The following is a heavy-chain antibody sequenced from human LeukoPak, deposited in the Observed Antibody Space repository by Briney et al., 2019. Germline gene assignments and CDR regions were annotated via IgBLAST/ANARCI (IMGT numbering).Heavy chain of an antibody. CDR2: ISGSGGST. Sequence: GGSLRLSCAASGFTFSSYAMSWVRQAPGKGLEWVSAISGSGGSTYYADSVKGRFTISRENSKNTLYLQMNNLRAEDTAVYYCAKDPSIMMLVIITTWGQGTLVTVSS. J-gene: IGHJ5*02. V-gene: IGHV3-23*01. D-gene: IGHD3-22*01. CDR3: AKDPSIMMLVIITT. CDR1: GFTFSSYA.